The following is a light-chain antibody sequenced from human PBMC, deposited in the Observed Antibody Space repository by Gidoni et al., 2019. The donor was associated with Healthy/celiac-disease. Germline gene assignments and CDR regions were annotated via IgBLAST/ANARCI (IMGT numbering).Light chain of an antibody. CDR3: QQYGRT. Sequence: ELVLTQSPGTLSLSPGERATLSCRASQSVSSSSLDWYQQKPGQAPRLLIYGASSRATGIPDRCSGSGAGTDFTLTIRRLEPEDFAVYYCQQYGRTFGQGTKVEIK. CDR2: GAS. V-gene: IGKV3-20*01. CDR1: QSVSSSS. J-gene: IGKJ1*01.